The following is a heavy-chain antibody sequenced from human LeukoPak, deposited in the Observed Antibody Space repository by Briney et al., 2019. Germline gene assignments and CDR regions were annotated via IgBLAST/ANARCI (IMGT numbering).Heavy chain of an antibody. CDR1: GFTFSSYS. CDR3: ARDGHMGSSWYAFDY. CDR2: ISSSSSYI. J-gene: IGHJ4*02. D-gene: IGHD6-13*01. V-gene: IGHV3-21*04. Sequence: GGSLRLSCAASGFTFSSYSISWVRQAPGKGLEWVSSISSSSSYIYYAHSLKGRFTISRDNAKNSVYLQMNSLRADDTALYYCARDGHMGSSWYAFDYWGQGTLVTVSS.